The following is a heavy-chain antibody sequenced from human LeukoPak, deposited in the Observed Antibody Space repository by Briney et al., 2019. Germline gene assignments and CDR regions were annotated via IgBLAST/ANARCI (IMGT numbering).Heavy chain of an antibody. CDR3: AKAWNPGYYYYMDV. CDR1: GFTFSSYV. D-gene: IGHD1-1*01. Sequence: PGGSPRLSCAASGFTFSSYVMSWVRQAPGKGLEWVSAISGSGGSTYYADSVKGRFTISRDNSKNTLYLQMNSLRAEDTAVYYCAKAWNPGYYYYMDVWGKGTTVTVSS. V-gene: IGHV3-23*01. CDR2: ISGSGGST. J-gene: IGHJ6*03.